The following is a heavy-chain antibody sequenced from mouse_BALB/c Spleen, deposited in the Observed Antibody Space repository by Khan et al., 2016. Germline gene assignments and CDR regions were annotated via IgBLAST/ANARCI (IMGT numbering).Heavy chain of an antibody. CDR3: APDGYYVFAY. D-gene: IGHD2-3*01. V-gene: IGHV2-5*01. CDR2: IWRGGST. Sequence: VELVESGPGLVQPSQSLSITCTVSGLSLSSYGVHWVRQSPGKGLEWLGVIWRGGSTDYNAAFMSRLSITKDNSKSQVFFKMNSLQADDTSIYYCAPDGYYVFAYWGQETLVTVSA. J-gene: IGHJ3*01. CDR1: GLSLSSYG.